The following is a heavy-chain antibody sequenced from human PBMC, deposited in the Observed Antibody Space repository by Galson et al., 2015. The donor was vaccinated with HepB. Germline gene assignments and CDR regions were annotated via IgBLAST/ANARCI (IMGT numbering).Heavy chain of an antibody. CDR1: GYTLTELS. CDR2: FDPEDGET. CDR3: ATGHDGYNWFDP. V-gene: IGHV1-24*01. Sequence: SVKVSCKVSGYTLTELSMHWVRQAPGKGLEWMGGFDPEDGETIYAQKFQGRVTMTEDTSTDTAYMELSSLRSEDTAVYYCATGHDGYNWFDPWGQGTLDTVSS. D-gene: IGHD3-10*01. J-gene: IGHJ5*02.